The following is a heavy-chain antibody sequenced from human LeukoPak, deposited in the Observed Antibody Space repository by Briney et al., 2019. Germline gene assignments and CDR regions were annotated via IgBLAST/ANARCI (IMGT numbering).Heavy chain of an antibody. CDR2: IYYSGST. D-gene: IGHD2-2*01. Sequence: SETLSLTCTVSGGSISSYYWSWIRQPPGKGLEWIGYIYYSGSTNYNTSLKSRVTISVDTSKNQFSLKLNSVTAADTAVYYCAGTTEDCSSTSCYQYWFDPWGQGTLVTVSS. CDR3: AGTTEDCSSTSCYQYWFDP. CDR1: GGSISSYY. V-gene: IGHV4-59*01. J-gene: IGHJ5*02.